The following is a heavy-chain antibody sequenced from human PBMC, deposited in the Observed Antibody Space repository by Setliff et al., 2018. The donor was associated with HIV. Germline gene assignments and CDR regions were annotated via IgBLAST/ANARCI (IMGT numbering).Heavy chain of an antibody. D-gene: IGHD1-26*01. CDR2: IYHSGST. J-gene: IGHJ6*02. CDR1: GYSISSGYY. CDR3: AGEGVGAHYYYGMDV. V-gene: IGHV4-38-2*02. Sequence: SETLSLTCTVSGYSISSGYYLGWIRQPPGKGLEWIANIYHSGSTYYNPSLKSRVTISVDTSKNQFSLKLSSVTAADTAVYYCAGEGVGAHYYYGMDVWGQGTTVTVSS.